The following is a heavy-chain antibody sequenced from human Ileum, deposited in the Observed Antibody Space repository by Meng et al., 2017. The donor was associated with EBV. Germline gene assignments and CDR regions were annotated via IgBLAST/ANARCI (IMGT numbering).Heavy chain of an antibody. CDR2: IYYSGTT. D-gene: IGHD1-26*01. J-gene: IGHJ4*02. CDR3: ARNSESGSYIDY. CDR1: GYSISTTNW. V-gene: IGHV4-28*01. Sequence: QLQASGPGLVKPSDTLSPTGAVSGYSISTTNWWGWIRQPPGKGLEWIGHIYYSGTTYNNPSLKSRVTMSIDPSKNQFSLKLSSVTAVDTAVYYCARNSESGSYIDYWGLGTLVTVSS.